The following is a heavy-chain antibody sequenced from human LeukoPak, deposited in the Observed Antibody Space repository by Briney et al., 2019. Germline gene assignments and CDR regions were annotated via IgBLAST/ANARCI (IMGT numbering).Heavy chain of an antibody. V-gene: IGHV3-48*03. Sequence: GGSLRLSCAASGFTFSSYEMNWVRQAPGKGLEWVSYISSSCSTIYYADSVKGRFTISRDNAKNSLYLQINSLRAEDTAVYYCAIDHLGGSSLLLFDYWGQGTLVTVSS. CDR2: ISSSCSTI. CDR3: AIDHLGGSSLLLFDY. J-gene: IGHJ4*02. D-gene: IGHD6-13*01. CDR1: GFTFSSYE.